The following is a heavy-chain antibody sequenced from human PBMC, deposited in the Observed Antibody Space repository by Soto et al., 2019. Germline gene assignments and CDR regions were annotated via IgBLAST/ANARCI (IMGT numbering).Heavy chain of an antibody. J-gene: IGHJ6*03. CDR3: SKARSSTGEYYYYYYYMDV. V-gene: IGHV3-23*01. CDR1: GFTFSSYA. Sequence: GGSLRLSCAASGFTFSSYAMSWVRQAPGKGLEWVSAISGSGGSTYYADSVKGRFTISRDNSKNTLYLQMNSLRAEDTAVYYCSKARSSTGEYYYYYYYMDVWGKGTTVTVSS. CDR2: ISGSGGST. D-gene: IGHD1-1*01.